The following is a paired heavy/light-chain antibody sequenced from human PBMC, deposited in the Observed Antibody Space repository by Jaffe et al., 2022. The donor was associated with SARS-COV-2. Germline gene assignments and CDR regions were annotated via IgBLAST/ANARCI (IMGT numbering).Heavy chain of an antibody. Sequence: EVLLVESGGGLVQPGGSLRLSCAASGFTFSSYSMNWVRQAPGKGLEWVSYMSTSSSTIFYADSVKGRFTISRDNAKNSLYLQMNSLRAEDTAVYYCHGVSSVRVGAPRLGTFDIWGQGTMVTVSS. D-gene: IGHD1-26*01. V-gene: IGHV3-48*01. CDR3: HGVSSVRVGAPRLGTFDI. CDR1: GFTFSSYS. J-gene: IGHJ3*02. CDR2: MSTSSSTI.
Light chain of an antibody. CDR2: SNN. CDR3: TAWDGSLNGRV. Sequence: QSVLTQPPSASGTPGQRVTISCSGSSSNIGSNTVDWYQQLPGTAPKLLIYSNNHRPSGVPDRFSASKSGTSASLAISGLQSEDEADYYCTAWDGSLNGRVFGTGTKVTVL. CDR1: SSNIGSNT. J-gene: IGLJ1*01. V-gene: IGLV1-44*01.